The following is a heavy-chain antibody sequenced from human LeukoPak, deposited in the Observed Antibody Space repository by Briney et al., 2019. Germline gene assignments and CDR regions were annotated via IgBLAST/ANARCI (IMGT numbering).Heavy chain of an antibody. CDR1: GFTFSSYS. Sequence: PGGSLRLSCAASGFTFSSYSMNWVRQAPGKGLEWVSSISSSSSYIYYADSVKGRFTISRDNAKNSLYLQMNSLRAEDTAVYYCARVRVYYYGSGSFDYWGQGTLVTVSS. V-gene: IGHV3-21*03. CDR2: ISSSSSYI. D-gene: IGHD3-10*01. J-gene: IGHJ4*02. CDR3: ARVRVYYYGSGSFDY.